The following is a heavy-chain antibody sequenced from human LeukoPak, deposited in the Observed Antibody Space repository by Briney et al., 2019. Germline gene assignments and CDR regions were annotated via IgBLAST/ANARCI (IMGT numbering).Heavy chain of an antibody. Sequence: GASVKVSCMASGYTCTGYYIHWVRQAPGQGLEWMGWINPNSGSTNYAQKFQGRVTMTRDTSISTAYMELSRLRSDDTAVYYCARGDVDTTMVDAFDIWGQGTMVTVSS. CDR3: ARGDVDTTMVDAFDI. CDR1: GYTCTGYY. D-gene: IGHD5-18*01. V-gene: IGHV1-2*02. CDR2: INPNSGST. J-gene: IGHJ3*02.